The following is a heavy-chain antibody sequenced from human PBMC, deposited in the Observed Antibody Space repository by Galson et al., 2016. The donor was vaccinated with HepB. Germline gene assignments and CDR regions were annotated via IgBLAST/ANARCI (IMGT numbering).Heavy chain of an antibody. V-gene: IGHV3-7*01. J-gene: IGHJ4*02. CDR1: GFTSSSYW. D-gene: IGHD6-19*01. Sequence: SLRLSCAASGFTSSSYWMNWVRQAPGKGLEWVASIKGDGSEKNHVDSVKGRFTISRDNAKDALFLQMNSLRAEDTAVYYCARDGIAVAGYTFFDFWGQGTLVTVSS. CDR3: ARDGIAVAGYTFFDF. CDR2: IKGDGSEK.